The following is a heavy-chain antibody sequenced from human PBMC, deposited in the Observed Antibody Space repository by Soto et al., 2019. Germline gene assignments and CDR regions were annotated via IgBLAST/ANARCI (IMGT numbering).Heavy chain of an antibody. J-gene: IGHJ4*02. V-gene: IGHV1-69*13. Sequence: SVKVSCKASGGTFSSYAISWVRQAPGQGLEWMGGIVPIFGTANYAQKFQGRVTITADESTSTAYMELSSLRSEDTAVYYCARGVAAAGTSYFDYWGQGTLVTVSS. D-gene: IGHD6-13*01. CDR3: ARGVAAAGTSYFDY. CDR2: IVPIFGTA. CDR1: GGTFSSYA.